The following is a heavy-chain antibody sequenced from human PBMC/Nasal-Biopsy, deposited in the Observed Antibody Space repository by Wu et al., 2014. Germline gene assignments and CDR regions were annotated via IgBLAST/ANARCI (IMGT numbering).Heavy chain of an antibody. CDR3: ARLARSSGWYSDS. Sequence: ISDDSRAIYYADSVRGRFTISRDSARNSLYLQMNSLRDADTAVYYCARLARSSGWYSDSWGQGTLVTVSS. D-gene: IGHD6-19*01. V-gene: IGHV3-48*02. J-gene: IGHJ4*02. CDR2: ISDDSRAI.